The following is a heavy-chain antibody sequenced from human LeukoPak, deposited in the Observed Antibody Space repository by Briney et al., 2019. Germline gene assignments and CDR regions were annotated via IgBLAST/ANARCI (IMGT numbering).Heavy chain of an antibody. CDR2: SRNKANSYTT. CDR1: GCTFSDHY. J-gene: IGHJ4*02. CDR3: ARRNWNSHDY. Sequence: PGGSLRLSCAASGCTFSDHYMDWVRQAPGKGLEWVGRSRNKANSYTTDHAASVKGRFTISRDDSKSSLYLQMNSLKTEDTAVFYCARRNWNSHDYWGQGTLVTVSS. V-gene: IGHV3-72*01. D-gene: IGHD1-1*01.